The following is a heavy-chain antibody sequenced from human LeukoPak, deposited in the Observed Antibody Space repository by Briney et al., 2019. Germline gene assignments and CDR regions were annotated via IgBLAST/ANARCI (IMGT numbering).Heavy chain of an antibody. V-gene: IGHV3-23*01. D-gene: IGHD5-18*01. CDR3: AKVVASYGYLDY. J-gene: IGHJ4*02. CDR1: GFTFSSYA. Sequence: GGSLRLSCAASGFTFSSYAMSWVRQAPGKGLERVSAISGSGGSTYYADSVKGRFTISRDNSKNTLYLQMNSLRAEDTAVYYCAKVVASYGYLDYWGQGTLVTVSS. CDR2: ISGSGGST.